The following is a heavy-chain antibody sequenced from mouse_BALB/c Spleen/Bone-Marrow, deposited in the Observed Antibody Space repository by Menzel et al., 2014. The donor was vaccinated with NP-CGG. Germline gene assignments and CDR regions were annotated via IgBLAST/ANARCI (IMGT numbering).Heavy chain of an antibody. CDR2: INPGSGGT. V-gene: IGHV1-54*01. Sequence: VQLQQSGAELVRPGTSVKVSCKASGYAFTNYLIEWVKQRPGQGLEWIGVINPGSGGTNYKEKFKAKATLTADKSSSTAYMQLSSLTSDDSAVYFCARCLTGTSAMDYWGQGTSVTVSS. D-gene: IGHD4-1*01. CDR3: ARCLTGTSAMDY. J-gene: IGHJ4*01. CDR1: GYAFTNYL.